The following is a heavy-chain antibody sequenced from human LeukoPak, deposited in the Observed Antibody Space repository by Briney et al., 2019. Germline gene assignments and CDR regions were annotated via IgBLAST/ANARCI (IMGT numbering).Heavy chain of an antibody. V-gene: IGHV2-5*01. CDR2: IYWNDDK. Sequence: SGPTLVNPTQTLTLTCTFSGFSLSTSGVGVGWIRQPPGKALEWLALIYWNDDKRYSPSLKSRLTITKDTSKNQVVLTMTNVDPVDTATYYCAQATYYYDSSGYQIFDYWGQGTLVTVSS. D-gene: IGHD3-22*01. CDR3: AQATYYYDSSGYQIFDY. J-gene: IGHJ4*02. CDR1: GFSLSTSGVG.